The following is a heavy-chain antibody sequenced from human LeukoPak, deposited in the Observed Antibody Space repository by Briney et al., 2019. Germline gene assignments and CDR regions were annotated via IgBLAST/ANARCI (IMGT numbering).Heavy chain of an antibody. Sequence: GGSLRLSCAASGFTISNIFMTWVRQKPGKGLEWVSVIEHEGTTLYADSVKDRFTTSRDISKNTIFLQMNSLRGDDTAVYFCARSKSRNSIYADWGQGAVVTVS. J-gene: IGHJ4*02. CDR3: ARSKSRNSIYAD. D-gene: IGHD2-2*01. V-gene: IGHV3-66*01. CDR2: IEHEGTT. CDR1: GFTISNIF.